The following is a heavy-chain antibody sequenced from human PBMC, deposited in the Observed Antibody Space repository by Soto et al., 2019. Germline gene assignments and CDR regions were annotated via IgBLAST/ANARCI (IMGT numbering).Heavy chain of an antibody. Sequence: SETLSLTCTVSGGSISSGGYYWSWIRQHPGKGLEWIGYIYCSGITYYNPSLKSRVTISVDTSKNQFSLKLSSVTAAATAVSFCARRRDGYNYFDSWVQGT. CDR3: ARRRDGYNYFDS. CDR2: IYCSGIT. D-gene: IGHD5-12*01. J-gene: IGHJ4*02. V-gene: IGHV4-31*03. CDR1: GGSISSGGYY.